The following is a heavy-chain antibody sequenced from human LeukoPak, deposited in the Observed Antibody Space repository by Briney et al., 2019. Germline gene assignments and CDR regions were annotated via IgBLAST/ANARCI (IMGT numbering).Heavy chain of an antibody. D-gene: IGHD1-26*01. V-gene: IGHV3-64D*09. CDR3: VKRSGLYFDY. J-gene: IGHJ4*02. CDR2: ISSNGGNT. Sequence: GGSLRLSCSGSGFTFSSYAIHWVRQARAKGLQYVSGISSNGGNTYNADSVKGRFTISRDNSKNTVDLQMSSLRAEDTAVYYCVKRSGLYFDYWGQGTLVTVSS. CDR1: GFTFSSYA.